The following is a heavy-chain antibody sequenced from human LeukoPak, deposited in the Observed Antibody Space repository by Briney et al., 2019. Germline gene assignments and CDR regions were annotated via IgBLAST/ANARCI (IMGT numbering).Heavy chain of an antibody. J-gene: IGHJ4*02. CDR2: INPNSGGT. Sequence: ASVKVSCRASGYTFTGYYMHWVRQAPGQGLEWMGWINPNSGGTNYAQKFQGWVTVTRDTSISTAYMELSRLRSDDTAVYYCAKRGGGTYYDFWSGYYTDLNYFDYWGQGTLVTVSS. D-gene: IGHD3-3*01. CDR1: GYTFTGYY. V-gene: IGHV1-2*04. CDR3: AKRGGGTYYDFWSGYYTDLNYFDY.